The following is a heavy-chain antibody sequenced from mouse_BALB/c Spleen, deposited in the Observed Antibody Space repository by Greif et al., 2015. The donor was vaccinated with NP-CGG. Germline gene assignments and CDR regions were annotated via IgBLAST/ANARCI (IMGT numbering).Heavy chain of an antibody. J-gene: IGHJ4*01. CDR1: GYTFTDYA. CDR3: ARGDRYDVGRNAMDY. CDR2: ISTYYGNT. Sequence: QVQLQQSGPELVRPGVSVKISCKGSGYTFTDYAMHWVKQSHAKSLEWIGVISTYYGNTNYNQKFKGKATMTVDKSSSTAYMELARLTPEDSAIYYCARGDRYDVGRNAMDYWGQGTSVTVSS. D-gene: IGHD2-14*01. V-gene: IGHV1-67*01.